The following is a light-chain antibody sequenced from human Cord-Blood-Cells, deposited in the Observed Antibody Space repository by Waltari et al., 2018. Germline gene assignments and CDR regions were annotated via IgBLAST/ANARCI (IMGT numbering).Light chain of an antibody. Sequence: QSDLTQPASVSGSPGQSITIPSTGTSSDVGGYKHLSWYQQHPSKAPKLMIYDVSNRPSGVSNRFSGSKSGNTASLTISGLQAEDEADYYCSSYTSSSTWVFGGGTKLTVL. J-gene: IGLJ3*02. CDR3: SSYTSSSTWV. CDR2: DVS. V-gene: IGLV2-14*03. CDR1: SSDVGGYKH.